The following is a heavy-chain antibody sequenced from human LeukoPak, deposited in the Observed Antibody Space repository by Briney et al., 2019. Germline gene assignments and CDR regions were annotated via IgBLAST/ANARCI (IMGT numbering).Heavy chain of an antibody. CDR1: GGSISSSNYY. CDR2: INYGGTT. D-gene: IGHD3-10*01. J-gene: IGHJ4*02. V-gene: IGHV4-39*02. Sequence: NPSETLSLTCAVSGGSISSSNYYWSWIRQPPGRELEWIASINYGGTTYYKPSLKSRVTISVDTSKNHFSLRLSSVTAADKAVYLCARYVVSGSGRYYFDYWGQGSLVTVSS. CDR3: ARYVVSGSGRYYFDY.